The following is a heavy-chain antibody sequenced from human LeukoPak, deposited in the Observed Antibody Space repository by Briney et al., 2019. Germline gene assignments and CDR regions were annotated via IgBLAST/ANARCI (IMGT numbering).Heavy chain of an antibody. Sequence: GESLKISCKGSGYSFTSYWIGWVRQMPGKGLEWMGIIYPGDSDTGYSPSFQGQVTISADTSISTAYLQWSSLKASDTAMYYCARHEVDNSGYYYFDYWGQGTLVTVSS. J-gene: IGHJ4*02. CDR3: ARHEVDNSGYYYFDY. V-gene: IGHV5-51*01. D-gene: IGHD3-22*01. CDR2: IYPGDSDT. CDR1: GYSFTSYW.